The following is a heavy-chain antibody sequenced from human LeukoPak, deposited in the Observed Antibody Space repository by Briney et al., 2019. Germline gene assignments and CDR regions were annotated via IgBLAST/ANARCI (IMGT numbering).Heavy chain of an antibody. D-gene: IGHD2-21*01. V-gene: IGHV4-59*01. Sequence: SETLSLTCTVSGGSINSYYWSWTRQSPGKGLEWIGCIYSSGSTNYNPSLMSRLTISVDTAKNQFSLKLSSVTAADTAVYYCSIRRNWYFDLWGRGTLVTVSS. J-gene: IGHJ2*01. CDR1: GGSINSYY. CDR3: SIRRNWYFDL. CDR2: IYSSGST.